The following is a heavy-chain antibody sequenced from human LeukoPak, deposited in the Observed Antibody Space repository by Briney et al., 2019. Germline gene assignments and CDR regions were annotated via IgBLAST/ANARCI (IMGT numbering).Heavy chain of an antibody. Sequence: GGSLRLSCAASGFTFSSYAMSWVRQAPGKGLECVSAISDSVGSTYYADSVKGRFTISRDNSKNTLYLQMNSLRAEDTAVYYCAKRAVDPEGPWGQGTLVTVSS. J-gene: IGHJ5*02. CDR3: AKRAVDPEGP. V-gene: IGHV3-23*01. CDR2: ISDSVGST. D-gene: IGHD6-19*01. CDR1: GFTFSSYA.